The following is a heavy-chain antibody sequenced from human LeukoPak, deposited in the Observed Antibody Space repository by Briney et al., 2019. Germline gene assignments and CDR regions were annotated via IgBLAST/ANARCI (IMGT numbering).Heavy chain of an antibody. CDR3: ARDCIGCHGFDY. V-gene: IGHV1-18*01. Sequence: VASVKVSCKASGYTFISYGISWVRQAPGQGLEWMGWVSAYADDTNYVQKFQGRVTMTTDTSTSTAYMELRSLRFDDTAVHYCARDCIGCHGFDYWGQGTLVTVSS. D-gene: IGHD2-15*01. CDR2: VSAYADDT. CDR1: GYTFISYG. J-gene: IGHJ4*02.